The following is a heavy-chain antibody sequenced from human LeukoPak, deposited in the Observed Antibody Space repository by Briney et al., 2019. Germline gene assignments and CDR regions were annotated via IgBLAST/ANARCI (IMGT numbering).Heavy chain of an antibody. D-gene: IGHD3-9*01. Sequence: GGSLRLSCAASGFTFSSYEMNWVRQAPGKGLEWVSYISSSGSTIYYADSVKGRFTISRDNAKNSLYLQMNSLRAEDTAVYYCARDLKRTSYGMDAWGQGTTVTVSS. V-gene: IGHV3-48*03. CDR1: GFTFSSYE. CDR2: ISSSGSTI. J-gene: IGHJ6*02. CDR3: ARDLKRTSYGMDA.